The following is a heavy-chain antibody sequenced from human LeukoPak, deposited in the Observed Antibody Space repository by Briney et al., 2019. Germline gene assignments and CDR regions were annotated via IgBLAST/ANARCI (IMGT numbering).Heavy chain of an antibody. D-gene: IGHD4-17*01. V-gene: IGHV3-11*01. CDR3: ARRTVTRDWYFDP. CDR2: ISSSGTTI. Sequence: GGSLRLSCAASGFTFSDYYMSWIRQAPGKGLEWVSYISSSGTTIYYADSVKGRFTISRDNAKNSLYLQMNSPRAEDTAVYYCARRTVTRDWYFDPWGRGTLVTVSS. CDR1: GFTFSDYY. J-gene: IGHJ2*01.